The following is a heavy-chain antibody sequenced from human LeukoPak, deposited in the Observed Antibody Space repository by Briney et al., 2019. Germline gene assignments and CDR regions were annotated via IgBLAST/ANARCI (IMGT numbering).Heavy chain of an antibody. CDR3: ARARGEWELPDH. CDR1: GFTFSSYS. Sequence: GGSLRLSCAASGFTFSSYSMSWVRQAPGKGLEWVSSIIGIGSYIYYADSVKGRFTVSRDNAKNSLYLQMNSLRAEDTAVYYCARARGEWELPDHWGQGTLVTVSS. CDR2: IIGIGSYI. D-gene: IGHD1-26*01. V-gene: IGHV3-21*01. J-gene: IGHJ5*02.